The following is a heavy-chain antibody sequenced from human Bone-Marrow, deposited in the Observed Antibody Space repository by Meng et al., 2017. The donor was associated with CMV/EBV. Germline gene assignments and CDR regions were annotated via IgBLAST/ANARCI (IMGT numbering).Heavy chain of an antibody. CDR3: ARSQMPAVGYYFDY. CDR1: GGTFSSYA. Sequence: SVKVSCKASGGTFSSYAISWVRQAPGQGLEWMGGIIPIFGIANYAQKFQGRVTITADKSTSTAYMELSSLRSEDTAVYYCARSQMPAVGYYFDYWGQGTLVTASS. CDR2: IIPIFGIA. D-gene: IGHD2-8*02. V-gene: IGHV1-69*10. J-gene: IGHJ4*02.